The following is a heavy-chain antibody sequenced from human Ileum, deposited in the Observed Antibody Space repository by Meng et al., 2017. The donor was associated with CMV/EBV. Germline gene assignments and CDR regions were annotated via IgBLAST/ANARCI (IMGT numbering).Heavy chain of an antibody. V-gene: IGHV1-18*01. CDR2: INSYNGDT. CDR3: ASGIDY. CDR1: GYTFGSQD. J-gene: IGHJ4*02. Sequence: HVNQVQSGTEVKESGASVKISCQASGYTFGSQDFTWVRQAPGQGLEWMGWINSYNGDTNYAQKFQGRVTMTTDTSTSTAYMELNSLKSDDTAVYYCASGIDYWGQGTLVTVSS. D-gene: IGHD1-1*01.